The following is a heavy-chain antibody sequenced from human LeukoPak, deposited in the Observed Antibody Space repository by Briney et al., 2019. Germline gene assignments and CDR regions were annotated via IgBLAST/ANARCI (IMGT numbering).Heavy chain of an antibody. V-gene: IGHV3-30*18. D-gene: IGHD1-26*01. CDR1: GFSFSSYG. CDR2: ISFDGSNE. J-gene: IGHJ6*02. Sequence: HPGGSLRLSCAASGFSFSSYGMHWVRQAPGKGLEWVAVISFDGSNEYYADSVKGRFTISRDNSKNSLYLHMNSLRAEDTAVYYCAKSGRSPPYCYYGMDVWGQGTTVTVSS. CDR3: AKSGRSPPYCYYGMDV.